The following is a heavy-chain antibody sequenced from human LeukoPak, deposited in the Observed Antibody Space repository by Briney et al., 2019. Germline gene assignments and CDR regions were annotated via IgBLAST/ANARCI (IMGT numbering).Heavy chain of an antibody. CDR2: VYYSGNT. J-gene: IGHJ4*02. Sequence: SETLSLTCTASGDSISSSAYYWGWIRQPPGKGLAWIGSVYYSGNTYWNPPLKSRVTMSVDTSKNQFSLRLRSVTAADTAVYYCASLPIFGGIIAPGRFDYWGQGSLVTVSS. D-gene: IGHD3-3*01. V-gene: IGHV4-39*01. CDR3: ASLPIFGGIIAPGRFDY. CDR1: GDSISSSAYY.